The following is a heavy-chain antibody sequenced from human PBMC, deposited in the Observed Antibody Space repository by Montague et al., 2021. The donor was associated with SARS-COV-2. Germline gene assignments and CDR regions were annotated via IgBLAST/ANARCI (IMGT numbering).Heavy chain of an antibody. J-gene: IGHJ5*02. Sequence: SETLSLTCTVSAGAIRDTDYFWGWIRQPPGKGLEWIGSIYYSGTPYHNPSLKSRVTISVDTSKNQFSLKLSSVTAADTAVYFCARRRDNLGSLNWFAPWGQGTLVTVSS. V-gene: IGHV4-39*01. CDR3: ARRRDNLGSLNWFAP. D-gene: IGHD3-16*01. CDR2: IYYSGTP. CDR1: AGAIRDTDYF.